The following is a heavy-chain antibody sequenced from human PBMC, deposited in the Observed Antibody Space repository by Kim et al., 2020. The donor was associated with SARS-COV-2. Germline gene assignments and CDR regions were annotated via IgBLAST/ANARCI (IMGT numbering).Heavy chain of an antibody. V-gene: IGHV3-23*01. CDR1: GFTFSSHA. Sequence: GGSLRLSCAASGFTFSSHAMRWVRQAPGKGLEWVIAISGSGGSTYYADSVKGRLTISRDNSKTTLYLQMNSLRSEDTAVSYCAKRGGVYCDSSAPEESWG. D-gene: IGHD3-22*01. CDR2: ISGSGGST. J-gene: IGHJ5*01. CDR3: AKRGGVYCDSSAPEES.